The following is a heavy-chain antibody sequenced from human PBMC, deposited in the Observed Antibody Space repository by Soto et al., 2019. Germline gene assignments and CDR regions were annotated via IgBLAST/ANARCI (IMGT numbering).Heavy chain of an antibody. D-gene: IGHD6-13*01. CDR2: IYYRGTT. V-gene: IGHV4-61*01. Sequence: SETLSLTCTVSGASVSSDSFYWSWIRQPPKKGLEWIGYIYYRGTTKYNPSLKSRVTISIDTSKSQFSLNLSSVTAADTAVYYCARANLAAAGTVYYWGQGTLVTVSS. CDR1: GASVSSDSFY. CDR3: ARANLAAAGTVYY. J-gene: IGHJ4*02.